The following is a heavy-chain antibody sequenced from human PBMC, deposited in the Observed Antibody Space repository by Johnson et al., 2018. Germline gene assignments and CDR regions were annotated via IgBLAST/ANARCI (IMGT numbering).Heavy chain of an antibody. J-gene: IGHJ6*02. CDR2: ISYDGNNK. CDR1: GFTFSTYG. Sequence: VQLVESGGGVVQPGRTLRLSCAASGFTFSTYGMHWVRQAPGKGLEWVAVISYDGNNKYYVDSVKGRFIISRDNSKNTLYLQMNNLRAEDTAVYYCAKGRVNWNYGDGMDVWGQGTTVTVSS. V-gene: IGHV3-30*18. D-gene: IGHD1-7*01. CDR3: AKGRVNWNYGDGMDV.